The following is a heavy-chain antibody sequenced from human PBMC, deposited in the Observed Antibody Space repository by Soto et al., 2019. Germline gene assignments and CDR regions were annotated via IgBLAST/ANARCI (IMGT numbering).Heavy chain of an antibody. D-gene: IGHD3-3*01. V-gene: IGHV1-3*01. CDR3: ARCITIFGVALGAFDI. J-gene: IGHJ3*02. Sequence: GASVEVSWKASGYAFTSYARPWVRQAPGQRLEWMGWINAGNGNTKYSQKFQGRVTITRDTSASTAYMELSSLRSEDTAVYYCARCITIFGVALGAFDIWGHGTMVTVSS. CDR1: GYAFTSYA. CDR2: INAGNGNT.